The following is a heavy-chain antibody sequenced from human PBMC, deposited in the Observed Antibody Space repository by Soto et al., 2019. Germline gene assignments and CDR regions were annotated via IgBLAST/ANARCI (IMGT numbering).Heavy chain of an antibody. Sequence: ASVKVSCKASGYTFTSYGISWVRQAPGQGLEWMGWISAYNGNTNYAQKLQGRVTMTTDTSTSTAYMELRSLRSDDTAVYYCARHDEDGHYMATTSVHPWGQGTLVTVSS. V-gene: IGHV1-18*01. CDR3: ARHDEDGHYMATTSVHP. J-gene: IGHJ5*02. CDR1: GYTFTSYG. CDR2: ISAYNGNT. D-gene: IGHD1-1*01.